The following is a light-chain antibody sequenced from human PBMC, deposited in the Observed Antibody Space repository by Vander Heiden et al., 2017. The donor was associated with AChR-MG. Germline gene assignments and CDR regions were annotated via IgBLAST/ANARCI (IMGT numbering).Light chain of an antibody. CDR3: CSYGGTYTWL. CDR2: DVN. J-gene: IGLJ3*02. CDR1: RSDVGNYDP. V-gene: IGLV2-11*01. Sequence: QSALTQPRSVSGSPGQSVTIYCTGTRSDVGNYDPVSWYQQHPGKAPKIKIYDVNQRPSGVPDRFSGSKSGNTASLTISGLQPEDEGDYYCCSYGGTYTWLFGGGTQLTVL.